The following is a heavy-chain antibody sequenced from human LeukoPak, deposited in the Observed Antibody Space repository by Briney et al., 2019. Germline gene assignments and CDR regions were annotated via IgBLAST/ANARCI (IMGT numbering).Heavy chain of an antibody. J-gene: IGHJ5*02. Sequence: SETLSLTCTVSIDSMFGYFWSWIRQPPGKGLEWIGYVYYSGSTNYNPSLKSRVTISVDTSKNQFSLKLSSVTAADTAVYYCARRYDYVWGSYRPNWFDPWGQGTLVTVSS. CDR1: IDSMFGYF. V-gene: IGHV4-59*12. CDR2: VYYSGST. CDR3: ARRYDYVWGSYRPNWFDP. D-gene: IGHD3-16*02.